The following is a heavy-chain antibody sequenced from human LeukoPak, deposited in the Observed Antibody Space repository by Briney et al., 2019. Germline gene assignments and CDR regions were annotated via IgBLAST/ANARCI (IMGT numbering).Heavy chain of an antibody. Sequence: SETLSLTCTVSGGSISSYYWSWIRQPPGKRLEWIGYIYYSGSTNYNPSLKSRVTISVDTSKNQFSLKLNSVTAADTAVYYCARAMWGYDSSGYYPYWGQGTLVTVSS. D-gene: IGHD3-22*01. CDR3: ARAMWGYDSSGYYPY. CDR1: GGSISSYY. J-gene: IGHJ4*02. CDR2: IYYSGST. V-gene: IGHV4-59*01.